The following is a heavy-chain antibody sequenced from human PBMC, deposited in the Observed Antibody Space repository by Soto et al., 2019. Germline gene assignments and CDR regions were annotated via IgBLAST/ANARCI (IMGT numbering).Heavy chain of an antibody. D-gene: IGHD1-7*01. Sequence: ASVKVSCKASGYTFTGYYMHWVRQAPGQGLEWMGWINPNSGGTNYAQKFQGRVTMTRDTSISTAYMELSRLRSDDTAVYYCARGPDLLTGTAYNWFDPWGQGTLVTVSS. CDR2: INPNSGGT. CDR1: GYTFTGYY. V-gene: IGHV1-2*02. J-gene: IGHJ5*02. CDR3: ARGPDLLTGTAYNWFDP.